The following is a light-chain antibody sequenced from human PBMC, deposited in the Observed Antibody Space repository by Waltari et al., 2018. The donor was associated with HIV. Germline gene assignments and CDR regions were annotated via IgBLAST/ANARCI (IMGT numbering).Light chain of an antibody. CDR3: QRLNRFPAT. CDR2: AAS. V-gene: IGKV1-9*01. J-gene: IGKJ1*01. CDR1: QGISTF. Sequence: DIQLTQSPTFLSASVGDRVTITCRASQGISTFLAWYQQKPGPAPKLLLYAASTLQSGVPSRFSGSGAWTEFTLTINSLQPEDIATYYCQRLNRFPATFGQGTKVEIK.